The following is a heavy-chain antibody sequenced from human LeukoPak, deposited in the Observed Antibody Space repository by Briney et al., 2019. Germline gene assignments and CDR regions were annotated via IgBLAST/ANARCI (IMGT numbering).Heavy chain of an antibody. Sequence: GGSLRLSWAASGFTFNSYAMYWVRQAPGKGLEWVSGIFVNGGSAHYADSVKGRFPLSRDNSNSTGYLQMDSLRVEHTAVYDCGKASTGYSSGRYPGWPVDYWGQGTLVTVSS. CDR1: GFTFNSYA. CDR3: GKASTGYSSGRYPGWPVDY. V-gene: IGHV3-23*01. CDR2: IFVNGGSA. D-gene: IGHD6-19*01. J-gene: IGHJ4*02.